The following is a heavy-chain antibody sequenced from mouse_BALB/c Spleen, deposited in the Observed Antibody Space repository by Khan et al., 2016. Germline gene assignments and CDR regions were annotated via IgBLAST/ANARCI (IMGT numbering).Heavy chain of an antibody. CDR1: GYAFSSSW. D-gene: IGHD2-3*01. CDR3: ARLIYDGYYSYFDV. V-gene: IGHV1-82*01. CDR2: IYPGDGDT. Sequence: QVQLQQSGPELVKPGASVKISCKASGYAFSSSWMNWVKQRPGQGLEWIGRIYPGDGDTNYNEKFKGKATLTADKSSSTAYMQLSSLTSVDSAVYFCARLIYDGYYSYFDVWGAGTTVTVSS. J-gene: IGHJ1*01.